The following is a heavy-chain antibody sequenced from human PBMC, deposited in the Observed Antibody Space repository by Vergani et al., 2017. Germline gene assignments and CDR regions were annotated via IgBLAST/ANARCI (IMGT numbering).Heavy chain of an antibody. D-gene: IGHD6-13*01. J-gene: IGHJ6*02. CDR3: AGDPLSSTTWPFLLLYMDV. Sequence: QVQLQESGPGLVRPSQTLSLTCTVSGGSISSGSYYWSWFRQPAGKGLVWIGRFYTGGCTSYNPTLKSRVTISVDTSKNQFSLQLSSVTAADTAVYYSAGDPLSSTTWPFLLLYMDVWGQGTTVTVSS. CDR1: GGSISSGSYY. CDR2: FYTGGCT. V-gene: IGHV4-61*02.